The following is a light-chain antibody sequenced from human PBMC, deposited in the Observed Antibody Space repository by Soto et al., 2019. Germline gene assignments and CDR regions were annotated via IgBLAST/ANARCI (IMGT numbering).Light chain of an antibody. CDR2: GAS. CDR1: QSVSSSF. CDR3: QQYDSSPWT. V-gene: IGKV3-20*01. J-gene: IGKJ1*01. Sequence: EIVLTQSPGTLSLSPGERATLSCRASQSVSSSFLAWYQQKPGQAPRPLIYGASSSATGIPDRFSGSGSGTDFTLTISRLEPEDLAVYYCQQYDSSPWTFGQGTNVEIK.